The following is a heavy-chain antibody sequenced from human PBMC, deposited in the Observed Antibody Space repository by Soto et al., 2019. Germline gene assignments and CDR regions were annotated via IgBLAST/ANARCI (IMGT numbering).Heavy chain of an antibody. CDR3: GSDFRIVILAPWY. V-gene: IGHV3-33*01. Sequence: LRLSCAASGFTFSSYAMHWVPQAPGKGLEWVEFIWYDGSNTFYAASVNGRFTISRDNSKHTLHLQINALTAESTEVYYRGSDFRIVILAPWYWRQGTLVTVSS. J-gene: IGHJ4*02. CDR1: GFTFSSYA. D-gene: IGHD3-16*02. CDR2: IWYDGSNT.